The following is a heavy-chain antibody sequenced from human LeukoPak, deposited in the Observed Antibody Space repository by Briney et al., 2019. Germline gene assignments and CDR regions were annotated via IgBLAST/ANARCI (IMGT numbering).Heavy chain of an antibody. CDR2: ISAYNGNT. Sequence: ASVKVSCKASGYTFTSYGISWVRQAPGQGLEWMGWISAYNGNTNYAQKLQGRVTMTTDTSTSTAYMELRSLRSDDTAVYYCAVTYYDILTGYSPFDYWGQGTLVTVSS. V-gene: IGHV1-18*01. J-gene: IGHJ4*02. CDR1: GYTFTSYG. CDR3: AVTYYDILTGYSPFDY. D-gene: IGHD3-9*01.